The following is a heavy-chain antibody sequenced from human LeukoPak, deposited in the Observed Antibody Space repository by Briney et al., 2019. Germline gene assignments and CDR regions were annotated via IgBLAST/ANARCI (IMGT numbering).Heavy chain of an antibody. J-gene: IGHJ3*02. CDR3: ARRYNWNDVGDAFDI. CDR2: MNPNSGNT. Sequence: GASVKVSCKASGYTFTSYGISWVRQATGQGLEWMGWMNPNSGNTGYAQKFQGRVTMTRNTSISTAYMELSSLRSEDTAVYYCARRYNWNDVGDAFDIWGQGTMVTVSS. D-gene: IGHD1-1*01. V-gene: IGHV1-8*01. CDR1: GYTFTSYG.